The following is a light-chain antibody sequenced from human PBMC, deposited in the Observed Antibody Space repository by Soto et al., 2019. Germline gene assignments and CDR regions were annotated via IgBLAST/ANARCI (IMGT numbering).Light chain of an antibody. CDR2: EVT. CDR3: FSYAGDSTWV. J-gene: IGLJ3*02. Sequence: QSVLTQPASVSGSPGEAITISCTGTRSDVGSYNSIAWYQQHPGKAPRVMIFEVTKRPSGISNRFSGSKSGSTASLTISGLQAEDEADYFCFSYAGDSTWVFGGGTK. CDR1: RSDVGSYNS. V-gene: IGLV2-23*02.